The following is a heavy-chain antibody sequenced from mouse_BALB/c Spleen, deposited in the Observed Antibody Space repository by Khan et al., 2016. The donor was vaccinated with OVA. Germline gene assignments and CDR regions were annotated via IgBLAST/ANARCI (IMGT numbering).Heavy chain of an antibody. V-gene: IGHV2-9*02. D-gene: IGHD2-1*01. CDR2: IWPGGST. J-gene: IGHJ1*01. Sequence: QVHVKQSGPGLVAPSQSLSITCTVSGFSLTSYGVHWVRQPPGQGLEWLGVIWPGGSTNSTSAPMSSLSITKDNSKRQVFLKMNSLQTDDTAMYYCARYYGNYGWYFDVWGAGTTVTVSS. CDR3: ARYYGNYGWYFDV. CDR1: GFSLTSYG.